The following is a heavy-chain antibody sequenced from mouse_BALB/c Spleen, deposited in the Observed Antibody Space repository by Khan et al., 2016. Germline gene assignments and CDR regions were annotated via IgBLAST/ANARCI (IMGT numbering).Heavy chain of an antibody. CDR2: INTYTGEP. CDR1: GYTFTNYG. CDR3: ARENYRCGGDDY. Sequence: QIQLVQSGPELKKPGETVKISCKASGYTFTNYGMNWVKQAPGKGLKWMGWINTYTGEPTYADDFKGRFAFSLETSASTAYLQINTLKNEDTATXFCARENYRCGGDDYWGLSTTLTVSS. D-gene: IGHD2-14*01. J-gene: IGHJ2*01. V-gene: IGHV9-3-1*01.